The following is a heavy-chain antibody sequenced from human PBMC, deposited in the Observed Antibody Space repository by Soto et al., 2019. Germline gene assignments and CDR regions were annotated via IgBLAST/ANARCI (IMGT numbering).Heavy chain of an antibody. D-gene: IGHD3-22*01. CDR2: MNPNSGNT. CDR3: ARGLTYYSDSSGYYGP. V-gene: IGHV1-8*01. J-gene: IGHJ5*02. CDR1: GYTFTSYD. Sequence: ASVKVSCKASGYTFTSYDINWVRQATGQGLEWMGWMNPNSGNTGYAQKFQGRVTMTRNTSISTAYMELSSLRSEDTAVYYCARGLTYYSDSSGYYGPWGQGTLVTVSS.